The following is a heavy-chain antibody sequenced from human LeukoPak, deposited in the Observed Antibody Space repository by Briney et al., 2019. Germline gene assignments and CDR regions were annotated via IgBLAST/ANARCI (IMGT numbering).Heavy chain of an antibody. Sequence: ASVKVSCKVSGYTLTELSMHWVRQAPGKGLEWMGGFDPEDGETIYAQKFQGRVTMTEDTSTDTAYMELSSLRSEDTAVYYCATLISGRNRDGYNFFDYWGQGTLVTVSS. CDR3: ATLISGRNRDGYNFFDY. CDR1: GYTLTELS. CDR2: FDPEDGET. V-gene: IGHV1-24*01. D-gene: IGHD5-24*01. J-gene: IGHJ4*02.